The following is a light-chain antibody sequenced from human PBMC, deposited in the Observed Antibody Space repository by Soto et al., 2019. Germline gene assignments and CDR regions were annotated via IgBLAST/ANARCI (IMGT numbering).Light chain of an antibody. V-gene: IGKV1-39*01. CDR2: ATS. CDR1: QSISSF. J-gene: IGKJ2*01. CDR3: QQSFDTPFT. Sequence: DIQMTQSPASLSASVGDRVTITCRASQSISSFLNWYQQKPGKAPKFLIYATSSVQSDVPSRFSGSGSGTDFTLTINSLQPEDFATYLCQQSFDTPFTFGQGTKLEIK.